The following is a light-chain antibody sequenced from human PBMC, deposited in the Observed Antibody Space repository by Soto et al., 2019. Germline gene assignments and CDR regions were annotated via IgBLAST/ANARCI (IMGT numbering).Light chain of an antibody. V-gene: IGLV2-8*01. J-gene: IGLJ3*02. CDR1: STDVGAYNY. CDR2: EVT. CDR3: GSHAGNSNLV. Sequence: QSALTQPPSASGSPGQSVTISCTGTSTDVGAYNYVSWYQQHPGKAPKLMIYEVTKRPSGVPDRFSGSKSGNTASLTVSGLQPEDEADYYCGSHAGNSNLVFGGGTKLTV.